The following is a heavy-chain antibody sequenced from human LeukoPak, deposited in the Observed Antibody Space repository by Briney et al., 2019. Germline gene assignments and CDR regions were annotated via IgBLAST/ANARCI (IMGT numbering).Heavy chain of an antibody. V-gene: IGHV4-34*01. CDR3: ARGVGTIYYYYYYYMDV. CDR2: INHSGST. Sequence: SETLSLTCAVYGGSFSGYYWSWIRQPPGKGLEWIGEINHSGSTNYNPSLKSRVTISVDTSKNQFSLKLSSVTAADTAVYYCARGVGTIYYYYYYYMDVWGKGTTVTVSS. J-gene: IGHJ6*03. D-gene: IGHD1-26*01. CDR1: GGSFSGYY.